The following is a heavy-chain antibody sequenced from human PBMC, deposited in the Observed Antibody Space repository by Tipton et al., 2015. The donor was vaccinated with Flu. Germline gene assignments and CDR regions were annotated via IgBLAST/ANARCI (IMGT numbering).Heavy chain of an antibody. J-gene: IGHJ6*02. CDR3: ARDQGFGGGLSYNYYAVDV. CDR2: IFRTGST. CDR1: GDSIRSPYY. V-gene: IGHV4-38-2*02. D-gene: IGHD3-10*01. Sequence: TLSLTCSISGDSIRSPYYWGWIRQPPGKGLEWIGNIFRTGSTYHNPSLKSRVTMSVDTSKNQFSLKVFSVTAADTAVYYCARDQGFGGGLSYNYYAVDVWDQGP.